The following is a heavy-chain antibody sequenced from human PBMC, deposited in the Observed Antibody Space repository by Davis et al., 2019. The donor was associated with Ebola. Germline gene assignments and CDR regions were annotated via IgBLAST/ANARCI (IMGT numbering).Heavy chain of an antibody. CDR3: ARRPKGTLHFDY. CDR1: GYTFTSYY. CDR2: INPSGGST. D-gene: IGHD3-10*01. V-gene: IGHV1-46*01. J-gene: IGHJ4*02. Sequence: ASVKVSCRASGYTFTSYYMHWVRQAPGQGLEWMGIINPSGGSTSYAQKFQGRVTMTRDTSTSTVYMELSSLRSEDTAVYYCARRPKGTLHFDYWGQGTLVTVSS.